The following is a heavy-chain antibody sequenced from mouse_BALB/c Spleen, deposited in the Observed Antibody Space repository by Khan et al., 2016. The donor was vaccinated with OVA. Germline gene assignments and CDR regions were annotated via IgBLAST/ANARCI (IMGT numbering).Heavy chain of an antibody. J-gene: IGHJ3*01. Sequence: EVQLQQSGAELVRPGALVKLSCKASGFNIKDYYMYWVKQRPEQGLEWIGWIDPENGNTIYDPKFQGKASITADTSSNTAYLQLSSLTSEDTAVYYCARRGYGNYWFAYWRQGTLVTVSA. CDR1: GFNIKDYY. CDR3: ARRGYGNYWFAY. V-gene: IGHV14-1*02. CDR2: IDPENGNT. D-gene: IGHD2-1*01.